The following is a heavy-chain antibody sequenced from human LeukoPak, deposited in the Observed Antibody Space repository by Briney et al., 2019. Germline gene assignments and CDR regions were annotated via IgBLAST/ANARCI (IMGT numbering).Heavy chain of an antibody. CDR3: AKGIGGSYKFDS. D-gene: IGHD2-15*01. CDR1: GFTFSGYA. V-gene: IGHV3-23*01. CDR2: IGGSGVST. J-gene: IGHJ4*02. Sequence: GGSLRLSCAASGFTFSGYAMIWVRQAPGKGLEWVSAIGGSGVSTYYADSVKGRFTVSRDNSKNTLYLQMNSLRADDTAVYNCAKGIGGSYKFDSWGQGTLVIVSS.